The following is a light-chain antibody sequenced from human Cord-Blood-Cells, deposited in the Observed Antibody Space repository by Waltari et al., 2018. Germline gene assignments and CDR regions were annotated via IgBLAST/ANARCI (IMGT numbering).Light chain of an antibody. J-gene: IGKJ4*01. Sequence: EIVMTQSPATMSLSPGERATLTCRVSQSVSSSYLSWYQQKPGQAPRLLIYGASTRATGIPARFSGSGSGTDFTLTISSLQPEDFAVYYCQQDYNFFGGGTKVEIK. CDR1: QSVSSSY. V-gene: IGKV3D-7*01. CDR2: GAS. CDR3: QQDYNF.